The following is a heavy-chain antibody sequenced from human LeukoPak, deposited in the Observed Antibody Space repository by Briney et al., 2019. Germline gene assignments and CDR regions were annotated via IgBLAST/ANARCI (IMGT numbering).Heavy chain of an antibody. Sequence: ASVKVSCKASGYTFTSYDINWVRQATGQGLEWMGWMNPNSGSTGYAQKFQGRVTMTRNTSISTAYMELSSLRSEDTAVYYCARAMVRGVISYYYYGMDVWGQGTTVTVSS. CDR3: ARAMVRGVISYYYYGMDV. V-gene: IGHV1-8*01. J-gene: IGHJ6*02. CDR1: GYTFTSYD. CDR2: MNPNSGST. D-gene: IGHD3-10*01.